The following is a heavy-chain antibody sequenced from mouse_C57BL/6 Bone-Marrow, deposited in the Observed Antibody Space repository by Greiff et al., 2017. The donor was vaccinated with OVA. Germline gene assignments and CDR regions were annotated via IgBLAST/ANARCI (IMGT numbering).Heavy chain of an antibody. CDR2: ISSGGSYT. J-gene: IGHJ3*01. V-gene: IGHV5-6*01. D-gene: IGHD1-1*01. Sequence: EVKVVESGGDLVKPGGSLKLSCAASGFTFSSYGMSWVRQTPDKRLEWVATISSGGSYTYYPDSVKGRFTISRDNAKNTLYLQMSSLKSEDTAMYYCASQIGIYYYGSSPFAYWGQGTLVTVSA. CDR3: ASQIGIYYYGSSPFAY. CDR1: GFTFSSYG.